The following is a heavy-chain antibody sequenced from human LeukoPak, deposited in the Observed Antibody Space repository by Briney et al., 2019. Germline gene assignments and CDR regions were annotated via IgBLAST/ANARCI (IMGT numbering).Heavy chain of an antibody. CDR3: ARGHYDVLAASYKWTPDY. Sequence: GGSLRLSCAASGFTFNTFNMNWVRQAPGKGLEWVSSITSGGDYIYYADSVKGRFTTSRDNAKNSLSLQLNSLRVEDTAVYYCARGHYDVLAASYKWTPDYWGQGTLVTVSA. J-gene: IGHJ4*02. CDR2: ITSGGDYI. V-gene: IGHV3-21*01. D-gene: IGHD3-9*01. CDR1: GFTFNTFN.